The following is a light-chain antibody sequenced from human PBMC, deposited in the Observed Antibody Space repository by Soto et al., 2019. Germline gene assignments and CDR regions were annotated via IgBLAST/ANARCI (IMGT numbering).Light chain of an antibody. CDR2: AAS. V-gene: IGKV1-9*01. CDR3: QQLNSYPRALT. J-gene: IGKJ4*01. Sequence: IQLTQSPSSLSASVGDRVTITCRASQGISSYLAWYQQKPGKAPKLLIYAASTLQSGVPSRFSGSGSGTDFTLTISSLQPEDFATYYCQQLNSYPRALTFGGGTKVDIK. CDR1: QGISSY.